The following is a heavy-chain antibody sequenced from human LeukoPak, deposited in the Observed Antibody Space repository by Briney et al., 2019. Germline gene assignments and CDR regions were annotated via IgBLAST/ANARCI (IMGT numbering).Heavy chain of an antibody. D-gene: IGHD5-18*01. CDR1: GFTFSRYS. CDR3: AKDNAAMVTWFDY. CDR2: ISSSSTYI. J-gene: IGHJ4*02. V-gene: IGHV3-21*04. Sequence: PGGSLRPSCAASGFTFSRYSMNWVRQAPGKGLEWVSTISSSSTYIYYADSVEGRFTISRDNAKNSVFLQMNSLRAEDTAVYYCAKDNAAMVTWFDYWGQGTLVTVSS.